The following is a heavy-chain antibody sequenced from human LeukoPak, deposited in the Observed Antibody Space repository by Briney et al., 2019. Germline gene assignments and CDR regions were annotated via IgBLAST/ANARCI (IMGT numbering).Heavy chain of an antibody. D-gene: IGHD3-3*01. CDR3: ARSINFWSGYYYESFDY. CDR2: IYPGDSDT. CDR1: GYSFTSYW. J-gene: IGHJ4*02. V-gene: IGHV5-51*01. Sequence: ASVKVSCKASGYSFTSYWIGWVRQMPAKGLEWVGIIYPGDSDTRYSPSFQGQVTISADKSISTAYLQWSSLKASDTAMYYCARSINFWSGYYYESFDYWGQGTLVTVSS.